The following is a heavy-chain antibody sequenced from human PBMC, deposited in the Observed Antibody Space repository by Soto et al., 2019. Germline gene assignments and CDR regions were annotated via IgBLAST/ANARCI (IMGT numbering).Heavy chain of an antibody. CDR2: ISDSDGAT. J-gene: IGHJ4*02. CDR3: AKGRKFFDF. Sequence: PGGSLRLSCAASGFDFSAYAMTWVRQAPGKGLEWVSDISDSDGATHYADSVKGRFTISRDNVKNTLYLQMESLRAEDAAVYYCAKGRKFFDFWGQGDLVTVSS. CDR1: GFDFSAYA. V-gene: IGHV3-23*01.